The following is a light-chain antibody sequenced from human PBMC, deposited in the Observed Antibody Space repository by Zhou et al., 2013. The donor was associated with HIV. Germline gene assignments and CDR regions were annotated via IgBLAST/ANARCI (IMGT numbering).Light chain of an antibody. CDR1: QSVSNNF. CDR3: QQSQSYSTRT. Sequence: EIVLTQSPGTLSLSPGDRATLSCRASQSVSNNFLAWYQQRPGQAPRLLIYGASSRATGIPDRFSGSGSGTEFTLTISCLQPEDFATYYCQQSQSYSTRTFGPGTKVEIK. CDR2: GAS. J-gene: IGKJ3*01. V-gene: IGKV3-20*01.